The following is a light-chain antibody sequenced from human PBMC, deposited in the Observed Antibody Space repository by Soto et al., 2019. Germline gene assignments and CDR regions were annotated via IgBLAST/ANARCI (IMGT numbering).Light chain of an antibody. Sequence: DIQMTQSPSSLSASVGDRATITCRASQSISNYLNWYQQKPGKAPKLLIYAASSLQSGVPSRFSGSEAGTDFTLAISSLQPEDFATYYCHQSYNTPLTFGGGTNVEIK. CDR1: QSISNY. J-gene: IGKJ4*01. V-gene: IGKV1-39*01. CDR3: HQSYNTPLT. CDR2: AAS.